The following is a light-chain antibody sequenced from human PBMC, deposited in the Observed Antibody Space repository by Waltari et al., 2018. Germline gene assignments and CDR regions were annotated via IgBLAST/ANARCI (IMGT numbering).Light chain of an antibody. CDR3: CSYAGLGTYV. CDR1: SSDVGNYNL. Sequence: QSGLTPPASVSGSPGQSITIPCTGTSSDVGNYNLVSWYQHHPGKAPKLIIYEVTKRTSGVSDRFSASKSANTASLTISGLQTEDEADYYCCSYAGLGTYVFGTGTKVTVL. CDR2: EVT. V-gene: IGLV2-23*02. J-gene: IGLJ1*01.